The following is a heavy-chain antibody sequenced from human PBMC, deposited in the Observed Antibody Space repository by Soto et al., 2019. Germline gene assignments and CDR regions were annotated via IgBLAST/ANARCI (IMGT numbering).Heavy chain of an antibody. CDR1: GYTFTSYG. V-gene: IGHV1-18*01. CDR3: AKDKGDGSGSYYGY. J-gene: IGHJ4*02. Sequence: QVQLVQSGAEVKKPGASVKVSCKASGYTFTSYGISWVRQAPGQGLEWMGWISAYNGNTNYAQKLQGRVTMTTVTSTSTAYMELRSMRSDDTAVYYWAKDKGDGSGSYYGYWGQGTLVTVSS. D-gene: IGHD3-10*01. CDR2: ISAYNGNT.